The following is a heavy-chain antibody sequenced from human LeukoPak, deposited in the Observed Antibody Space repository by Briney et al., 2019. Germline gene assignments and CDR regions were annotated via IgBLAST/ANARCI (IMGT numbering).Heavy chain of an antibody. Sequence: SPSETLSLTCTVSGGSISSSSYYWGWIRQPPGKGLEWIGSIYYSGSTYYNPSLKSRVTISVDTSKNQFSLKLSSVTAADTAVYYCARRPTPRVSGSYWSHYFDYWGQGTLVTVSS. CDR1: GGSISSSSYY. CDR3: ARRPTPRVSGSYWSHYFDY. J-gene: IGHJ4*02. CDR2: IYYSGST. V-gene: IGHV4-39*01. D-gene: IGHD3-10*01.